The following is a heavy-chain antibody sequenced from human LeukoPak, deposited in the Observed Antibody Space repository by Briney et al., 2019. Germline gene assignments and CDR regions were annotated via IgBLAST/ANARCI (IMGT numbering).Heavy chain of an antibody. V-gene: IGHV4-4*07. Sequence: SETLSLTCTVSGGSISSYYWSWSRQPAGTGLEWIGRIYTSGSTNYNPSLKSRVTMSVDTSENKFSLKLSSVTAADTPVYYCGRDPPARYYLDYWGQVTLVTVSS. CDR3: GRDPPARYYLDY. CDR2: IYTSGST. CDR1: GGSISSYY. D-gene: IGHD1-26*01. J-gene: IGHJ4*02.